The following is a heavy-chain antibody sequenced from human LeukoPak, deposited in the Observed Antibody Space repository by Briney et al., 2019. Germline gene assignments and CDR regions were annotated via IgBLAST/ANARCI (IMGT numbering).Heavy chain of an antibody. CDR1: GFTFSNAW. CDR2: ISGSGGST. Sequence: PGGSLRLSCAASGFTFSNAWMNWVRQAPGKGLEWVSAISGSGGSTYYADSVKGRFTISRDNSKDTLYLQMNSLRAEDTAVYYCSKGQGEGSSWQALDYWGQGTLVTVSS. D-gene: IGHD6-13*01. V-gene: IGHV3-23*01. CDR3: SKGQGEGSSWQALDY. J-gene: IGHJ4*02.